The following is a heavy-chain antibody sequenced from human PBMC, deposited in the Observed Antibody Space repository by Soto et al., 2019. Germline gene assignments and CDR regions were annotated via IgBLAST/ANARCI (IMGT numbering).Heavy chain of an antibody. CDR1: GFTLDDYA. CDR3: AKVVGYYYDRSGYSDAFDI. CDR2: ISWNSGSI. Sequence: GGSLRLSCAASGFTLDDYAMHWVRQAPGKGLVWVSGISWNSGSIGYADSVKGRFTISRDNAKNSLYLQMNSLRAEDTALYYCAKVVGYYYDRSGYSDAFDIWGQGTMVTVSS. J-gene: IGHJ3*02. V-gene: IGHV3-9*01. D-gene: IGHD3-22*01.